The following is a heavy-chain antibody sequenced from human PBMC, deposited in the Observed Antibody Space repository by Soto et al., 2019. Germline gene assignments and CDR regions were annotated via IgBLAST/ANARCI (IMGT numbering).Heavy chain of an antibody. CDR1: GGSFSGYY. V-gene: IGHV4-34*01. Sequence: QVQLQQWGAGLLKPSETLSLTCAVYGGSFSGYYWSWIRQPPGKGLAWIGEINHSGSTNYNPSLKSRVTISVDTAKNQFSLKLSSVTAADTAVYYCASSIVGAANWFDPWGQGTLVTVSS. CDR2: INHSGST. D-gene: IGHD1-26*01. CDR3: ASSIVGAANWFDP. J-gene: IGHJ5*02.